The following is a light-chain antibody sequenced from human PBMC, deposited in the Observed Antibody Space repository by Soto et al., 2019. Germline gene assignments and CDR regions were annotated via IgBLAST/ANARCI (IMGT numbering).Light chain of an antibody. CDR3: SSYTSFHTYV. CDR2: EVS. J-gene: IGLJ1*01. V-gene: IGLV2-14*01. CDR1: SSDVGGYNY. Sequence: QSALTQPASVSGSPGQSITISCTGTSSDVGGYNYVSWYQQHPGKAPKLMIYEVSNWPSGVSRRFSGSKSGNTASLTISGLQAEDEADYYCSSYTSFHTYVFGTGTQLTVL.